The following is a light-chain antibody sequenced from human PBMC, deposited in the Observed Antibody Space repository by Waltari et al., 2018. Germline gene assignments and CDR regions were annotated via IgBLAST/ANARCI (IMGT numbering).Light chain of an antibody. J-gene: IGLJ2*01. CDR1: VLTKHY. CDR3: QSSDSTGTYVL. Sequence: SNELTQPSSVSVSPGQTARITCSGDVLTKHYAYLYQQKPGQAPVLIIYKDSARPSSIPARISDSTSGTELTLTISAVQSEDEADDYCQSSDSTGTYVLFGGGTHLTVL. V-gene: IGLV3-25*03. CDR2: KDS.